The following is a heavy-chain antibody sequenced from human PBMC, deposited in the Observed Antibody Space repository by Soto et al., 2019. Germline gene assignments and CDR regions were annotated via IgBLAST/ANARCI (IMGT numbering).Heavy chain of an antibody. CDR3: ARDRLMATAGTARHYFGLDV. CDR1: GGSIRSGGYY. Sequence: SETLSLTCTVSGGSIRSGGYYWSWVRQNPRRGLEWIGNIYYSGNTHYNPSLKSRLTVSVDTSKNQFSLNLSSVTAADTAVYYCARDRLMATAGTARHYFGLDVWGQGTTVTVSS. V-gene: IGHV4-31*03. D-gene: IGHD5-18*01. J-gene: IGHJ6*02. CDR2: IYYSGNT.